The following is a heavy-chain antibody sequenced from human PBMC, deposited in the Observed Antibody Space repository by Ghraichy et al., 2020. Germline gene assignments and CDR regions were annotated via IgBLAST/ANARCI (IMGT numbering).Heavy chain of an antibody. V-gene: IGHV4-39*01. CDR2: IYYSGST. Sequence: SETLSLTCTVSGGSISSSSYYWGWIRQPPGKGLEWIGSIYYSGSTYYNPSLKSRVTISVDTSKNQFSLKLSSVTAADTAVYYCARLHYYDYIWGSYRYLDWFDPWGQGTLVTVSS. J-gene: IGHJ5*02. CDR1: GGSISSSSYY. CDR3: ARLHYYDYIWGSYRYLDWFDP. D-gene: IGHD3-16*02.